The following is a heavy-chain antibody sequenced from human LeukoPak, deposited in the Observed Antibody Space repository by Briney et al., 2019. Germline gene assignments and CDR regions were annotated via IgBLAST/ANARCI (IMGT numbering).Heavy chain of an antibody. Sequence: ASVKVSCKASGYTFTGYYMHWVRQAPGQGLEWMGWINPNSGGTNYAQKFQDRVTMTRDTSISTAYMELSRLRSDDTAVYYCARIYYDSSGYLYFDYWGREPWSPSPQ. V-gene: IGHV1-2*02. J-gene: IGHJ4*02. D-gene: IGHD3-22*01. CDR2: INPNSGGT. CDR1: GYTFTGYY. CDR3: ARIYYDSSGYLYFDY.